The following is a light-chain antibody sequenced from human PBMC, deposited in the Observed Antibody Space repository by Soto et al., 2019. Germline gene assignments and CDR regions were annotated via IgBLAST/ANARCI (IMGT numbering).Light chain of an antibody. CDR2: GNS. J-gene: IGLJ1*01. CDR3: QSYDSSVTLRV. V-gene: IGLV1-40*01. CDR1: SSNNGAGYD. Sequence: QSVLAQPPSVSGARGQRVTMSCTGSSSNNGAGYDVHWYQQLPGTAPKLLIYGNSNRPSGVPDRFSGSKSGTSASLAITGLQADDEADYYCQSYDSSVTLRVFGTGTKVTVL.